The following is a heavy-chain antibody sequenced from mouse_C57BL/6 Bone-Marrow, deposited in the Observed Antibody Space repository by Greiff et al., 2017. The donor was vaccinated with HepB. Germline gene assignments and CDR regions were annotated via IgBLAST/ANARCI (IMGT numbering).Heavy chain of an antibody. J-gene: IGHJ2*01. CDR1: GYTFTNYW. V-gene: IGHV1-63*01. D-gene: IGHD1-1*01. CDR3: ARLDTVYYFDY. Sequence: QLQQSGAELVRPGTSVKMSCKASGYTFTNYWIGWAKQRPGHGLEWIGDIYPGGGYTNYNEKFKGKATLTADKSSSTAYMQCSSLTSEDAAIYCCARLDTVYYFDYWGQGTTLTVSS. CDR2: IYPGGGYT.